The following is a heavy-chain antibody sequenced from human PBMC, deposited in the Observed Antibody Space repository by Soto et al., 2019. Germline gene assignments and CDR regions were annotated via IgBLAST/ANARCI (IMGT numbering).Heavy chain of an antibody. V-gene: IGHV3-7*05. D-gene: IGHD6-19*01. Sequence: GQSMRLSRAVVACTFGNLCVRWVRQAEGKGLEWVASVKQDGSEIYYGDSVKGRFTIPRDNAKNSLFLQLNSLSAEDTAMYYCARDRGISRGWYCFGYRGQGTLVTLSS. CDR1: ACTFGNLC. CDR3: ARDRGISRGWYCFGY. CDR2: VKQDGSEI. J-gene: IGHJ4*01.